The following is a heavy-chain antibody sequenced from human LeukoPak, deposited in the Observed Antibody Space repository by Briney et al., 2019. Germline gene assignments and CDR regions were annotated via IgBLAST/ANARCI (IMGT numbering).Heavy chain of an antibody. J-gene: IGHJ6*03. CDR3: ATDLFDYMDV. CDR2: ISWNSGSI. CDR1: GFTFDDYA. V-gene: IGHV3-9*01. Sequence: GGSLRLSCAASGFTFDDYAMHWVRQAPGKGLEWVSGISWNSGSIAYADSVKGRFTISRDNAKNSLYLQMNSLRAEDTAVYYCATDLFDYMDVWGKGTTVTVSS. D-gene: IGHD2-21*01.